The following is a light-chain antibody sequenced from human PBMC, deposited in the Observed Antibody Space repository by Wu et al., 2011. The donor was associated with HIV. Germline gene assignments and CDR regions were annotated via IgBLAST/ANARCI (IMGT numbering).Light chain of an antibody. Sequence: IQMTQSPSSLSASVGDRVTITCRASQGVNSHLAWFQQKPGKAPKLLIYAASTLQSGVPSRFNGSGYGTDFTLTISCLQSEDFATYFCQQYYNYPLFGPGTKVDV. V-gene: IGKV1-8*01. J-gene: IGKJ3*01. CDR2: AAS. CDR3: QQYYNYPL. CDR1: QGVNSH.